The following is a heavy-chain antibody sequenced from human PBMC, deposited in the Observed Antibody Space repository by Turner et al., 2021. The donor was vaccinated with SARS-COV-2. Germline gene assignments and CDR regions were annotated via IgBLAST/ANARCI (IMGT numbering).Heavy chain of an antibody. CDR3: ARGLFRYGYYYGMDV. Sequence: EVQLVESGGGWVQPGGSRSSSCGASAITCSSYDRHWVRQATGKGLEWFSAIGTAGDTYYPGSVKGRFTISRETAKNSLYLQMNSLRAGDTAVFYCARGLFRYGYYYGMDVWGQGTTVTVSS. CDR2: IGTAGDT. CDR1: AITCSSYD. J-gene: IGHJ6*02. V-gene: IGHV3-13*01. D-gene: IGHD5-18*01.